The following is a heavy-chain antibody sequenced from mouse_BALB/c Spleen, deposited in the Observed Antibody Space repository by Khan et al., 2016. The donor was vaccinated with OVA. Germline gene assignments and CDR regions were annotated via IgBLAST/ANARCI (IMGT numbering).Heavy chain of an antibody. CDR1: GFTFSSYG. Sequence: EVQGVESGGGLVQPGGSLKLSCAASGFTFSSYGMSWVRQTPDKRLELVATINGNGGSNYYPDSVKGRFTISRDNAKNTLYLQMSSLKSEDTAMYYCARMARTINWGQGTTLTVSS. CDR2: INGNGGSN. CDR3: ARMARTIN. J-gene: IGHJ2*01. V-gene: IGHV5-6-3*01.